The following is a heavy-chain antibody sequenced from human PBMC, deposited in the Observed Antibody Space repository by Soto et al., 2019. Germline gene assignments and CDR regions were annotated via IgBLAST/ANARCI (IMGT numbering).Heavy chain of an antibody. J-gene: IGHJ4*02. V-gene: IGHV1-18*01. CDR1: GYTFTSYG. D-gene: IGHD3-10*01. CDR3: ARALIRGVIPSFPDY. Sequence: QVQLVQSGAEVKKPGASVKVSCKASGYTFTSYGISWVRQAPGQGLEWMGWISAYNGNTNYAQKLQDRVTMTTDTSTSTAYMELRSLRSDDTAVYYCARALIRGVIPSFPDYWGQGSLVTVSS. CDR2: ISAYNGNT.